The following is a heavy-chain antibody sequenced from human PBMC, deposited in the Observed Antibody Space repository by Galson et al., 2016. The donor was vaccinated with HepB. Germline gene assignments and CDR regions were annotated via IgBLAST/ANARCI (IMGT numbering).Heavy chain of an antibody. J-gene: IGHJ3*02. D-gene: IGHD2-21*01. V-gene: IGHV3-23*01. Sequence: SLRLSCAASGFTFSSYAMSWVRQAPGKGLEWVSAISGSGGSTYYADSVKGRFTISRDNSKKTLYLQMNSLRAEDTAVYFCAKVLSGVIDAFDIWGQGTMVTVSS. CDR1: GFTFSSYA. CDR2: ISGSGGST. CDR3: AKVLSGVIDAFDI.